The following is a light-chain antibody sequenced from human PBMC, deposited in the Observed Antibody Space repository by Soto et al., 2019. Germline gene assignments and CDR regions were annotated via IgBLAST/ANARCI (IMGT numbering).Light chain of an antibody. CDR2: EVN. V-gene: IGLV2-23*02. CDR1: SSDVGNYDL. CDR3: CSYAGSSTFV. J-gene: IGLJ1*01. Sequence: QSVLTQPASVSGSPGQSITIPRTGTSSDVGNYDLVSWYQRHPGKAPKVMIHEVNKRPSGVSIRFSGSKSGSTASLTISGLQAEDEAEYYCCSYAGSSTFVFGTGTKVTVL.